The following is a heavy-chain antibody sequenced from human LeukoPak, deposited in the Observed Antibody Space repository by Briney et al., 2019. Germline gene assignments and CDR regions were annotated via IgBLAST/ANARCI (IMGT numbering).Heavy chain of an antibody. J-gene: IGHJ4*02. D-gene: IGHD5-18*01. CDR3: AIPNKYSYGYASPDY. V-gene: IGHV1-2*02. Sequence: ASVTVSYTASGYTFTRYYMHLVRQAPGQGLEWMGWINPNSGGTNYAEKFQGRVTMTRDTSNSTAYMELSRLRYNDTSVYYCAIPNKYSYGYASPDYWGQGTLVTVSS. CDR1: GYTFTRYY. CDR2: INPNSGGT.